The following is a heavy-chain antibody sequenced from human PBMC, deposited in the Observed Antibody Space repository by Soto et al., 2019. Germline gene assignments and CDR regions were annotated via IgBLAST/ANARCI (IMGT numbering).Heavy chain of an antibody. Sequence: PSETLSLTCAISGDSVSSNSAAWNWIRQSPSRGLEWLGRTYYRSKWYNDYAVSVKSRITINPDTSKNQFSLQLNSVTPEDTAVYYCARVGDQINGTNVYYYYGMDVWGQGTTVTVSS. D-gene: IGHD1-7*01. J-gene: IGHJ6*02. CDR2: TYYRSKWYN. CDR3: ARVGDQINGTNVYYYYGMDV. CDR1: GDSVSSNSAA. V-gene: IGHV6-1*01.